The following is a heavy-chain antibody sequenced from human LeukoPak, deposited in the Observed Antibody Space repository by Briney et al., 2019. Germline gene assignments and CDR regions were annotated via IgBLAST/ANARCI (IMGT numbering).Heavy chain of an antibody. Sequence: SVKVSCKVSGYTLTELSMHCVPQAPGKGREWRGGYDPEDGETIYAQKFQGRVNMTEDTSTDTAYMEVSSLRSEDTAVYSCATDNPIITMVRGALDYWGQGTLVTVSS. V-gene: IGHV1-24*01. CDR2: YDPEDGET. CDR1: GYTLTELS. J-gene: IGHJ4*02. D-gene: IGHD3-10*01. CDR3: ATDNPIITMVRGALDY.